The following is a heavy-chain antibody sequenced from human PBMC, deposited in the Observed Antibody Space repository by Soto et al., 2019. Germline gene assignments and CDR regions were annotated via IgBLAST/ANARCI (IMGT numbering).Heavy chain of an antibody. D-gene: IGHD3-9*01. CDR1: GGTFGTHG. J-gene: IGHJ6*02. CDR2: IIPFFATP. CDR3: ARENRSLTVYPSLDL. Sequence: QVQLVQSGAEVRKPGSSVKVSCKASGGTFGTHGITWVRQAPGQGLEWMGQIIPFFATPNYAQRFQGRVTITADEVPNTDPSSMKLSGLTFDAPAVYYCARENRSLTVYPSLDLWGQGTTVIVSS. V-gene: IGHV1-69*01.